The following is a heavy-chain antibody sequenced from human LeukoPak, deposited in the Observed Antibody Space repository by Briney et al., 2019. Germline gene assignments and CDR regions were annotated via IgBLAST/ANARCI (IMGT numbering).Heavy chain of an antibody. CDR2: IIPIFGTA. Sequence: SVKVSCKASGGTFSSYAISWVRQAPGQGLELTGGIIPIFGTANYAQKFQGRVTITTDESTSTAYMELSSLRSEDTAVYYCARDLGCTNGVCDIKWFDPWGQGTLVTVSS. J-gene: IGHJ5*02. CDR3: ARDLGCTNGVCDIKWFDP. CDR1: GGTFSSYA. V-gene: IGHV1-69*05. D-gene: IGHD2-8*01.